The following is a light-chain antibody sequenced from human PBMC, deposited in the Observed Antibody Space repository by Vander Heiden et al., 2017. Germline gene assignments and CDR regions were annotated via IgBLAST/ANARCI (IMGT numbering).Light chain of an antibody. J-gene: IGKJ4*01. CDR3: QQYDRFPPYT. CDR1: QDISIY. V-gene: IGKV1-33*01. CDR2: DAS. Sequence: IQMTQSPSSLSASVGDRVTITCQASQDISIYLNWYQQKAGKPPKLLINDASNLQTGVPSRFSGSGSGTDFIFTISSLQAEDVATYYCQQYDRFPPYTFGGGTKVEIK.